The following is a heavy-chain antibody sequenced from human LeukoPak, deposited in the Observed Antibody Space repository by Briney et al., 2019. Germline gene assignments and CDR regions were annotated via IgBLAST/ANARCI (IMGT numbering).Heavy chain of an antibody. CDR1: GFTFSSYG. CDR3: AKETYCSSTSCRSQYFQH. V-gene: IGHV3-30*02. CDR2: IRYDGSSK. J-gene: IGHJ1*01. Sequence: GGSLRLSCAASGFTFSSYGMHWVRQAPGKGLEWVAFIRYDGSSKYYADSVKGRFTISRDNSKNTLYLQMNSLRAEDTAVYYCAKETYCSSTSCRSQYFQHWGQGTLVTVSS. D-gene: IGHD2-2*01.